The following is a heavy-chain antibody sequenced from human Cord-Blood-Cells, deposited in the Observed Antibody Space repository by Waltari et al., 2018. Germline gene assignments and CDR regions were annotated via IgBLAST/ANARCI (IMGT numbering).Heavy chain of an antibody. D-gene: IGHD6-6*01. CDR2: ISGSGGST. Sequence: EVQLLESGGGLVQPGGSLRLSCAASGFPLSRYAMSWVRQAPGKGLEWVSAISGSGGSTYYADSVKGRFTISRDNSKNTLYLQMNSLRAEDTAVYYCAKVSSWGSGAFDIWGQGTMVTVSS. J-gene: IGHJ3*02. CDR1: GFPLSRYA. CDR3: AKVSSWGSGAFDI. V-gene: IGHV3-23*01.